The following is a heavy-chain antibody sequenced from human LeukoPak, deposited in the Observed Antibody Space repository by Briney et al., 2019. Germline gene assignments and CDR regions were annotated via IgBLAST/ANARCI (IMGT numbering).Heavy chain of an antibody. CDR2: ISYDGSNE. CDR3: AKDMAAYYYSSGNIDY. D-gene: IGHD3-10*01. V-gene: IGHV3-30*18. CDR1: GFTFSSYG. Sequence: PGGSLRLSCAASGFTFSSYGMHWVRQAPGKGLEWVAVISYDGSNENYADSVKGRFTISRDNSKNSLYLQMNSLRAEDTALYYCAKDMAAYYYSSGNIDYWGQGTLVTVSS. J-gene: IGHJ4*02.